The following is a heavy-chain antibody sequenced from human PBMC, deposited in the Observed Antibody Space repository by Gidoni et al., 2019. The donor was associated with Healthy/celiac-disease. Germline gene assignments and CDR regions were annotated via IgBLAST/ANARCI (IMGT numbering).Heavy chain of an antibody. CDR2: IKSKTDGGTT. V-gene: IGHV3-15*01. CDR3: TTEENSWAFDI. D-gene: IGHD1-7*01. Sequence: EVQLVESGGGLVKPGGSLSLSCAASGFPFSNAWMSWVRPAPGKGLEWVGRIKSKTDGGTTDYAAPVKGRFTISRDDSKNTLYLQMNSLKTEDTAVYYCTTEENSWAFDIWGQGTMVTVSS. CDR1: GFPFSNAW. J-gene: IGHJ3*02.